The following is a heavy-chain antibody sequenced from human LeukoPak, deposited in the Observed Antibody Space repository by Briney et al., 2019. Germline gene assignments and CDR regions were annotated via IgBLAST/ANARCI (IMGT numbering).Heavy chain of an antibody. Sequence: ASVKVSCKASGYTFTGYYMHWVRQAPGQGLEWMGWINPNIGGTNYAQKFQGRVTMTRDTSISTAYMELSRLRSDDTAVYYCTRDIVPPRPWVVPAAKDAFDIWGQGTMVTVSS. CDR3: TRDIVPPRPWVVPAAKDAFDI. V-gene: IGHV1-2*02. J-gene: IGHJ3*02. D-gene: IGHD2-2*01. CDR2: INPNIGGT. CDR1: GYTFTGYY.